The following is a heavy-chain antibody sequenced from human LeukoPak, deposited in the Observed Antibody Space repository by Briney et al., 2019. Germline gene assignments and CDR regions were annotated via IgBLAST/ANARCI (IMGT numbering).Heavy chain of an antibody. Sequence: GGSLRLPCAASGFTFSSYWMSWVRQAPGKGLEWVSAISGSGGSTYYADSVKGRFTISRDNSKNTLYLQMNSLRAEDTAVYYCAKDPIAEGYFQHWGQGTLVTVSS. CDR1: GFTFSSYW. V-gene: IGHV3-23*01. D-gene: IGHD6-13*01. J-gene: IGHJ1*01. CDR3: AKDPIAEGYFQH. CDR2: ISGSGGST.